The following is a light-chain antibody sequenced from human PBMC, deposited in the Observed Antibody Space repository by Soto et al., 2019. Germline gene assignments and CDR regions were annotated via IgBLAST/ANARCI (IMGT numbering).Light chain of an antibody. Sequence: EIVLTQSPGTLSLSSGERATLSCRASQSVSSSYLAWYQQKPGQAPRLLIYGASSRATGIPDRFSGSGSGTDFTLTISRLEPEDFAVYYCQLYGSSPQTFGGGTKVEIK. V-gene: IGKV3-20*01. CDR2: GAS. CDR3: QLYGSSPQT. CDR1: QSVSSSY. J-gene: IGKJ4*01.